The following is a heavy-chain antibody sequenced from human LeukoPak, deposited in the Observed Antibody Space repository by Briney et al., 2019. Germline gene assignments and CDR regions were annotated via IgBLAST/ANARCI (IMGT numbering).Heavy chain of an antibody. CDR3: ARVRWECSSTSCYRYGMDV. CDR2: IYYSGST. D-gene: IGHD2-2*01. V-gene: IGHV4-59*01. Sequence: SETLSLTCTVSGGSISRYYWSWIRQPPGKGLEWIGYIYYSGSTNYNPSLKSRVIISVDTSKNQFSLKLSSVTAADTAVYYCARVRWECSSTSCYRYGMDVWGQGTTVTVSS. CDR1: GGSISRYY. J-gene: IGHJ6*02.